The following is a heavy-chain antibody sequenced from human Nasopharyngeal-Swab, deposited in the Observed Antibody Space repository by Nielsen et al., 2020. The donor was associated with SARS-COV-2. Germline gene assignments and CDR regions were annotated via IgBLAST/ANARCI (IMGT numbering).Heavy chain of an antibody. V-gene: IGHV3-30*04. J-gene: IGHJ6*02. CDR2: ISYDGSNK. CDR1: GFTFSSYA. Sequence: GESLKISCAASGFTFSSYAMHWVRQAPGKGLEWVAVISYDGSNKYYADSVKGRFTISRDNSKNTLYLQMNSLRAEDTAVYYCVSSPGIAAPTGMDVWGQGTTVTVSS. CDR3: VSSPGIAAPTGMDV. D-gene: IGHD6-13*01.